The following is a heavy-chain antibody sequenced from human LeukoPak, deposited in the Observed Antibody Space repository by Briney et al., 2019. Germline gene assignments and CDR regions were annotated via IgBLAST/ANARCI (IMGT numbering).Heavy chain of an antibody. CDR1: GFTFSSSW. D-gene: IGHD3-22*01. J-gene: IGHJ4*02. V-gene: IGHV3-74*01. Sequence: GGSLRLSCAASGFTFSSSWMHWVRQAPGKGLVWVSRINSDGSSTTYADSVKGRFTISRDNAKNTLYLQMNSLRAEDTAVYYCARAGSDYYDSSGYYGFDYWGQGTLVTVSS. CDR2: INSDGSST. CDR3: ARAGSDYYDSSGYYGFDY.